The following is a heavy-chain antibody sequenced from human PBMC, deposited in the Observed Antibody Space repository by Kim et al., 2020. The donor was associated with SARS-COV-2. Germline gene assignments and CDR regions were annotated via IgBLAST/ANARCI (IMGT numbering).Heavy chain of an antibody. CDR1: GFTFGDYA. CDR2: IRSKAYGGTT. V-gene: IGHV3-49*04. Sequence: GGSLRLSCTASGFTFGDYAMSWVRQAPGKGLEWVGFIRSKAYGGTTEYAASVKGRFTISRDDSKSIAYLQMNSLKTEDTAVYYCTRENSVWWPVWFDPWGQGTLVTVSS. CDR3: TRENSVWWPVWFDP. J-gene: IGHJ5*02. D-gene: IGHD2-21*01.